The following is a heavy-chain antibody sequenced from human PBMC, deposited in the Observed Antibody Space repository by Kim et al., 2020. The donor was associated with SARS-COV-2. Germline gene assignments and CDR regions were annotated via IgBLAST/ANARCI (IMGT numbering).Heavy chain of an antibody. Sequence: GGSLRLSCAASGFTFSSYAMHWVRQAPGKGLEWVAVISYDGSNKYYADSVKGRFTISRDNSKNTLYLQMNSLRAEDTAVYYCARDPGMVRGVHGYYYYYG. V-gene: IGHV3-30-3*01. CDR2: ISYDGSNK. J-gene: IGHJ6*01. CDR3: ARDPGMVRGVHGYYYYYG. D-gene: IGHD3-10*01. CDR1: GFTFSSYA.